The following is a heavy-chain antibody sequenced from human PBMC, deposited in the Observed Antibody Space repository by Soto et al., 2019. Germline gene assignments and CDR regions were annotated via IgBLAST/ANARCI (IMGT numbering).Heavy chain of an antibody. Sequence: QVQLVQSGAEEKKPGASVKVSCKASGYTFTSYAMHWVRQAPGQRLEWMGWINAGNGNTKYSQKFQGRVTITRDTSASTAYMELSSLRSEDTAVYYCARLRITIFGVARYGMDVWDQGTTVTVSS. CDR2: INAGNGNT. V-gene: IGHV1-3*05. J-gene: IGHJ6*02. CDR3: ARLRITIFGVARYGMDV. D-gene: IGHD3-3*01. CDR1: GYTFTSYA.